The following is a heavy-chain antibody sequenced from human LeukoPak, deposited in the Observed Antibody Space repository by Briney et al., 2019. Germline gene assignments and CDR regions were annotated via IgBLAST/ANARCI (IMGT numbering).Heavy chain of an antibody. V-gene: IGHV3-23*01. Sequence: GGSLRLSCAASGFNFSSYAMSWVRQAPGKGLEWVSGVSGSGDNTNYADSVKGRFTISRDNSKNTLYLQMNTLRVEDTAVYYCAKQLGYCSDGSCYFPYWGQGTLVTVSS. J-gene: IGHJ4*02. CDR1: GFNFSSYA. D-gene: IGHD2-15*01. CDR3: AKQLGYCSDGSCYFPY. CDR2: VSGSGDNT.